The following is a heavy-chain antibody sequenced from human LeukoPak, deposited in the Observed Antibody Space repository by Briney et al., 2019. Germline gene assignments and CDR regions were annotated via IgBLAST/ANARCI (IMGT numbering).Heavy chain of an antibody. V-gene: IGHV1-2*02. CDR2: IGPKDGDT. D-gene: IGHD3-16*01. Sequence: ASVKVSCKASGYTFTDRYMHWVRQAPGQGLEWMGWIGPKDGDTKYAQTFQGRVTMTRDTSISAVYMDLSDLGPDDTAVYSCAKGRGGGIMLLYDYWGQGTLVTVSS. J-gene: IGHJ4*02. CDR3: AKGRGGGIMLLYDY. CDR1: GYTFTDRY.